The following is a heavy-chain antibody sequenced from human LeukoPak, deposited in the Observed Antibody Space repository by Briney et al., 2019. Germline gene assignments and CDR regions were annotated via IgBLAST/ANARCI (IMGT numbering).Heavy chain of an antibody. CDR2: ISSSSGTI. CDR3: ARDLPPGSSGWYLGY. D-gene: IGHD6-19*01. V-gene: IGHV3-48*02. CDR1: GLTFSSYI. J-gene: IGHJ4*02. Sequence: GGSLRLSCAASGLTFSSYIMNWVPQAPGKGLEWVSYISSSSGTIYYADSVKGRFTISRDNAKNSLYLQMNSLRDEDTAVYYCARDLPPGSSGWYLGYWGQGTLVTVSS.